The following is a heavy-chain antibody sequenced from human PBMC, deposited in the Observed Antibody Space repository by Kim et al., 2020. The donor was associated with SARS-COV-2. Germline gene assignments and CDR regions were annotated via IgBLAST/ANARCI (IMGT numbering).Heavy chain of an antibody. J-gene: IGHJ6*02. CDR3: ARDITAVIYYYGMDV. CDR2: ISSSSSTI. CDR1: GFTFSSYS. V-gene: IGHV3-48*02. Sequence: GGSLRLSCAASGFTFSSYSMNWVRQAPGKGLEWVSYISSSSSTIYYADSVKGRFTISRDNAKNSLYLQMNSLRDEDTAVYYCARDITAVIYYYGMDVWGQGTTVTVSS.